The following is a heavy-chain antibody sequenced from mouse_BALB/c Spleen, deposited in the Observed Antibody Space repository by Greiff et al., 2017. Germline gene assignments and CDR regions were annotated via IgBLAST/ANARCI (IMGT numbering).Heavy chain of an antibody. D-gene: IGHD3-3*01. CDR2: ISTYYGDA. CDR1: GYTFTDYA. V-gene: IGHV1S137*01. J-gene: IGHJ2*01. CDR3: ARRAGTYVDD. Sequence: QVQLQQSGAELVRPGVSVKISCKGSGYTFTDYAMHWVKQSHAKSLEWIGVISTYYGDASYNQKFKGKATMTVDKSSSTAYMELARLTSEDSAIYYCARRAGTYVDDWGQGTTLTVAS.